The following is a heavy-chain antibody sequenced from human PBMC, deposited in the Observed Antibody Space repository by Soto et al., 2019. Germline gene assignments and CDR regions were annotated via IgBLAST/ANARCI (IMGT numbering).Heavy chain of an antibody. CDR1: GFPFTNYY. V-gene: IGHV1-46*01. J-gene: IGHJ4*02. Sequence: QVQLVQSGAELKRPGASVTISCTASGFPFTNYYMIWVRQAPGQGLEWMGKINPSGGATTYAQNFQGRLTVTSDTSSSTVHMEIIGLTSDDTAVYYYARGRRDVIWGQGTPVTVSS. CDR2: INPSGGAT. CDR3: ARGRRDVI.